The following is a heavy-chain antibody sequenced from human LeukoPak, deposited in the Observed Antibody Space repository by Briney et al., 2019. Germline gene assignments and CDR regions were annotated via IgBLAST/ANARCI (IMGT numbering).Heavy chain of an antibody. V-gene: IGHV3-23*01. J-gene: IGHJ6*02. CDR1: GFTVSSYA. CDR2: ISGSGGRT. CDR3: AKDLPGDPDDQYYGMDV. Sequence: GGSLRLSCAAPGFTVSSYAMSWVRQAPGKGLECVSAISGSGGRTYYAASVKGRFTISRDNSKNTLHLQLNSLRAEDTALYYCAKDLPGDPDDQYYGMDVWGQGTTVTVSS. D-gene: IGHD4-17*01.